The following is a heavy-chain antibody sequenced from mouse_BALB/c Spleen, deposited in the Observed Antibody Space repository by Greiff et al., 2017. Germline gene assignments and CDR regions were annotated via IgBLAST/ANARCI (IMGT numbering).Heavy chain of an antibody. CDR2: ISSGGGST. V-gene: IGHV5-12-1*01. Sequence: EVQGVESGGGLVKPGGSLKLSCAASGFAFSSYDMSWVRQTPEKRLEWVAYISSGGGSTYYPDTVKGRFTISRDNAKNTLYLQMSSLKSEDTAMYYCASHYFDVWGAGTTVTVSS. CDR3: ASHYFDV. J-gene: IGHJ1*01. CDR1: GFAFSSYD.